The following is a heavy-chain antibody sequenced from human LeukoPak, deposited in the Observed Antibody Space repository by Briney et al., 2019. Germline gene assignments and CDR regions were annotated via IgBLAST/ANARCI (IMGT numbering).Heavy chain of an antibody. J-gene: IGHJ4*02. CDR3: AKGVDDGSGSYYNV. Sequence: PGGSLRLSCAASGFTFSSYAMSWVRQAPGKGLEWVSAISGSCGSTYYADAVKGRFTISRDNSKNTLYLQMNSLRAEDTAVYYCAKGVDDGSGSYYNVWGQGTLVTVSS. V-gene: IGHV3-23*01. D-gene: IGHD3-10*01. CDR1: GFTFSSYA. CDR2: ISGSCGST.